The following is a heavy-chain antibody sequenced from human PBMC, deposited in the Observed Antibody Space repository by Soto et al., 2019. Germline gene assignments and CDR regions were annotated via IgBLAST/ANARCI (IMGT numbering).Heavy chain of an antibody. D-gene: IGHD3-9*01. Sequence: VLLVESGGGLVEPGGSLRLSFAASGFTFSTYLMNWVRQAPGKGLEWVSSIKSDSSSLYYADSVKGRFTISRDNAKNSLHLQMNSLRLEDTAMYYCARKPMTGSQSGAFDIWGQGTMVTVSS. CDR2: IKSDSSSL. V-gene: IGHV3-21*06. CDR1: GFTFSTYL. CDR3: ARKPMTGSQSGAFDI. J-gene: IGHJ3*02.